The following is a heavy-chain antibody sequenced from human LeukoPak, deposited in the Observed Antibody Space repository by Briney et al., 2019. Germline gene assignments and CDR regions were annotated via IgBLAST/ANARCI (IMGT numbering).Heavy chain of an antibody. Sequence: SETLSLTCIVSGDSISSGSHWWTWIRQPAGKGLEWIGRISASGSTNYNPSLKSRVTISVDTSKNQFSLKLSSVTAADTAVYYCARGLYSGQSRTAFDIWGQGTMVTVSS. CDR1: GDSISSGSHW. J-gene: IGHJ3*02. CDR3: ARGLYSGQSRTAFDI. V-gene: IGHV4-61*02. D-gene: IGHD5-12*01. CDR2: ISASGST.